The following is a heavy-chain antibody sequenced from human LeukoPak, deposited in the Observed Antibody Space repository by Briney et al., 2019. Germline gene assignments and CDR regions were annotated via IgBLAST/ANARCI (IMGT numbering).Heavy chain of an antibody. CDR2: INPNSGGT. CDR3: ARLTGDLVY. Sequence: ASVKVSCKASGYTFTKYYIHWVRQAPGQGLEWMGRINPNSGGTNYAQKFQGRVTLTRDTSTSTAYMQLSSVGSDDTAVYYCARLTGDLVYWGRGTLVIVSS. CDR1: GYTFTKYY. D-gene: IGHD7-27*01. J-gene: IGHJ4*02. V-gene: IGHV1-2*06.